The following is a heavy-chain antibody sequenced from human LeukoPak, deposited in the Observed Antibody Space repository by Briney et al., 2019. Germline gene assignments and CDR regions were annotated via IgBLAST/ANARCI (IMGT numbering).Heavy chain of an antibody. Sequence: GSLRLSCAASDFSFGDYRMTWVRQAPGRGLAWVANIKQDGSKKYYGDSVKGRFTISRDNAKNLLYLQLNNLRGEDTAVYYCARVNPLLAPGTFDIWGQGTMVVVSS. CDR1: DFSFGDYR. D-gene: IGHD6-13*01. CDR3: ARVNPLLAPGTFDI. CDR2: IKQDGSKK. J-gene: IGHJ3*02. V-gene: IGHV3-7*01.